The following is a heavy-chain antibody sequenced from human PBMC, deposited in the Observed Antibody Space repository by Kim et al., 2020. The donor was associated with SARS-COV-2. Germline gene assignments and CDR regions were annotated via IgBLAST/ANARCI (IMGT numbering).Heavy chain of an antibody. Sequence: SETLSLTCAVYGGSFSGYYWSWIRQPPGKGLEWIGEINHSGSTNYNPSLKSRVTISVDTSKNQFSLKLSSVTAADTAVYSCARGIDGHYYDSSGYYYWGQGTLVTVSS. CDR1: GGSFSGYY. V-gene: IGHV4-34*01. J-gene: IGHJ4*02. CDR2: INHSGST. D-gene: IGHD3-22*01. CDR3: ARGIDGHYYDSSGYYY.